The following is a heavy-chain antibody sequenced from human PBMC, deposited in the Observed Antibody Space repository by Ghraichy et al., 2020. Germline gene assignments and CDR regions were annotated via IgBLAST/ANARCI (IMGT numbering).Heavy chain of an antibody. Sequence: SETLSLTCTVSGGSISSYSDYWGWLRQSPGKGVEWSGSIYNSVSTHYNPSLRSRPTITIDTSKDQFSLRLPSVTAADTAVYYCARNKTGSLSGWFDPWGNGSLVLVSS. J-gene: IGHJ5*02. CDR1: GGSISSYSDY. V-gene: IGHV4-39*01. CDR2: IYNSVST. CDR3: ARNKTGSLSGWFDP. D-gene: IGHD6-6*01.